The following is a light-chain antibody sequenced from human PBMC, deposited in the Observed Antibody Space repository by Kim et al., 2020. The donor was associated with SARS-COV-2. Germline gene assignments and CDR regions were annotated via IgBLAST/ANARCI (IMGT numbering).Light chain of an antibody. CDR3: QQSYSTPYT. J-gene: IGKJ2*01. CDR1: QSISSY. V-gene: IGKV1-39*01. CDR2: AAS. Sequence: STSVGDRVTIHCRASQSISSYLNWYQQKPGKAPKLLIYAASSLQSGVPSRFSGSGSGTDFTLTISSLQPEDFATYYCQQSYSTPYTFGQGTKLAI.